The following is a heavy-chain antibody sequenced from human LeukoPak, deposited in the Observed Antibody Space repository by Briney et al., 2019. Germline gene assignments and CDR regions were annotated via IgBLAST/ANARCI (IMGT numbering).Heavy chain of an antibody. J-gene: IGHJ4*02. V-gene: IGHV3-72*01. D-gene: IGHD1-1*01. CDR1: GFTFSDHY. CDR3: TRPPISTTGPGREDY. CDR2: IRNKAQSYTT. Sequence: GGSLRLSCAASGFTFSDHYIDWVRQAPGKGLEWVGRIRNKAQSYTTDYGAYVKGRFTISRDDSKNSVYLQMSGLKTEDTAVYYCTRPPISTTGPGREDYWGQGTLVTVSS.